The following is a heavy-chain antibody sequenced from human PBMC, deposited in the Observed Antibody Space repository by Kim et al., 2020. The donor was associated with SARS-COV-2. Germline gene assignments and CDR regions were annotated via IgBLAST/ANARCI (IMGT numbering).Heavy chain of an antibody. CDR3: ARDGSSGYYPDF. J-gene: IGHJ4*02. Sequence: GGSLRLSCAASGFFISGFYMAWIRQAPGKGLEWVSYISGGSTYKNYAHSVKGRFTISRDNAQNSLYLQMDSLRAEDTAVYYCARDGSSGYYPDFWGQGTLVTVS. CDR1: GFFISGFY. D-gene: IGHD3-22*01. V-gene: IGHV3-11*05. CDR2: ISGGSTYK.